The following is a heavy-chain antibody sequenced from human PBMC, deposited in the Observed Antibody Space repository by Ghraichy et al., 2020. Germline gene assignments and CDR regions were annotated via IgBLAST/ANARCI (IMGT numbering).Heavy chain of an antibody. V-gene: IGHV3-23*01. CDR3: AKCSEYSTSWPLDY. J-gene: IGHJ4*02. Sequence: ESLNISCVVSGLTFKNYAMSWVRQAPGKGLQWVSAVSGSGSGTYYGDSVRGRFTISRDNSQNTLFLQMNSLRAEDTAVYYCAKCSEYSTSWPLDYWGQGALVTVSS. CDR2: VSGSGSGT. D-gene: IGHD6-13*01. CDR1: GLTFKNYA.